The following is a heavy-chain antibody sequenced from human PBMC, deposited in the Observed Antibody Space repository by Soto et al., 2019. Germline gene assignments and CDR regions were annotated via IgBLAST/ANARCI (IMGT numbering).Heavy chain of an antibody. CDR2: ISSYNGDT. D-gene: IGHD5-12*01. V-gene: IGHV1-18*01. CDR3: GREGVAPYYYYGMDV. CDR1: GYTFTRSG. Sequence: ASVTVSGKASGYTFTRSGISWVRQAPGQGPEWMGWISSYNGDTNYAQTFQGRVTMTTDTSTSTAYMELRSLRSDDTAVYYCGREGVAPYYYYGMDVWGQGTPVTVSS. J-gene: IGHJ6*02.